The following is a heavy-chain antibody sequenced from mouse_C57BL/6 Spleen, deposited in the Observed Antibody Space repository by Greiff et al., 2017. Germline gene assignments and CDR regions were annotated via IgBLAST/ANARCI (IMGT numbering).Heavy chain of an antibody. Sequence: QVQLQQSGPELVKPGASVKISCKASGYAFSSSWMNWVKQRPGKGLEWIGRIYPGDGDTNYNGKFKGKATLTADKSSSTAYMQLSSLTSEDSAVYFCARSGSNHYFDYWGQGTTLTVSS. J-gene: IGHJ2*01. CDR3: ARSGSNHYFDY. CDR1: GYAFSSSW. CDR2: IYPGDGDT. D-gene: IGHD2-5*01. V-gene: IGHV1-82*01.